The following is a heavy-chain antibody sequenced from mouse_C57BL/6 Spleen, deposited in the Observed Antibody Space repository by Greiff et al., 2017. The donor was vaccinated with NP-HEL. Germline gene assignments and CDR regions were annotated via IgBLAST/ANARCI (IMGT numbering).Heavy chain of an antibody. CDR2: IYPGNSDT. CDR3: TRSRFLFAGKENFSC. J-gene: IGHJ2*01. D-gene: IGHD1-1*01. CDR1: GYTFTSYR. Sequence: QLPQSGTVLARPGASVKMSCKTSGYTFTSYRMHWVKQRPGPGLEWIGAIYPGNSDTSYNQKFKGKAKMTAVTSASTAYMELSSLTKEDSAVYYCTRSRFLFAGKENFSCRGKGTTITVSS. V-gene: IGHV1-5*01.